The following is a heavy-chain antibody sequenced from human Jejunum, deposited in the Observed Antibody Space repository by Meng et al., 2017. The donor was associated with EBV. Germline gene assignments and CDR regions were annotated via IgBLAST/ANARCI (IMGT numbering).Heavy chain of an antibody. Sequence: QAQQVQAGAEVKKHWASRKVSCKASGYTISSYEITWVRHATGQGLEWMGWMKPNSGNTGYAQKSQGRGTMTRNTFTSTAYMELSSMRSENTAVYYCARDASYGSALAWGRGTLVTVSS. CDR2: MKPNSGNT. CDR1: GYTISSYE. J-gene: IGHJ5*02. CDR3: ARDASYGSALA. V-gene: IGHV1-8*01. D-gene: IGHD5-18*01.